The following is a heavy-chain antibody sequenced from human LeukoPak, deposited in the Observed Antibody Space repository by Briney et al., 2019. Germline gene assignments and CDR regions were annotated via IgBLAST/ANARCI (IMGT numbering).Heavy chain of an antibody. CDR3: ARNRYYDSSGYQTNYYYYMDV. CDR1: GGSISSGSYY. CDR2: IYTSGST. J-gene: IGHJ6*03. Sequence: PSQTLSLTCTVSGGSISSGSYYWSWIRQPAGKGLEWIGRIYTSGSTNYNPSLKSRVTMSVDTSKNQFSLKLSSVTAADTAVYYCARNRYYDSSGYQTNYYYYMDVWGKGTTVTISS. V-gene: IGHV4-61*02. D-gene: IGHD3-22*01.